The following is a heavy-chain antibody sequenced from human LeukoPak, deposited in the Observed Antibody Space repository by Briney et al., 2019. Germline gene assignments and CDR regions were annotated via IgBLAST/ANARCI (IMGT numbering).Heavy chain of an antibody. J-gene: IGHJ4*02. Sequence: PGGSLRLSCAASGFTFSDYYMSWIRQAPGKGLEWVSYISSSSSYTNYADSVKGRFTISRDNAKNSLYLQMDSLRAEDTAVYYCARVRVGSGFFDYWGQGTLVTVSS. CDR3: ARVRVGSGFFDY. D-gene: IGHD6-19*01. V-gene: IGHV3-11*06. CDR1: GFTFSDYY. CDR2: ISSSSSYT.